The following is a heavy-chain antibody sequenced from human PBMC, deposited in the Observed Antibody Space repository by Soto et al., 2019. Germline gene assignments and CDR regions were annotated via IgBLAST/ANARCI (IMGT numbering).Heavy chain of an antibody. Sequence: QVQLQESGPGLVKPSGTLSLTCAVSSGSISSSNWWSWVRQPPGKGLEWIGEIYHSGSTNYNPSLYSRVPISVDKPKNQFSLKLSSVPAADTAVYYCARRSIAARLNGFDPWGQGTLVTVSS. D-gene: IGHD6-6*01. V-gene: IGHV4-4*02. CDR3: ARRSIAARLNGFDP. J-gene: IGHJ5*02. CDR1: SGSISSSNW. CDR2: IYHSGST.